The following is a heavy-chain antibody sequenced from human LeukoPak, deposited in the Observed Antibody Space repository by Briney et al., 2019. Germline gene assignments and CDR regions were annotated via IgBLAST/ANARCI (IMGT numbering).Heavy chain of an antibody. CDR2: ISGSGSNT. CDR3: AKQLYSSSWYSGWD. V-gene: IGHV3-23*01. CDR1: GFTFTNYA. J-gene: IGHJ4*02. Sequence: GGSLRLSCAASGFTFTNYAMTWVRQAPGKGLEWVSAISGSGSNTYYADSVKGRFTISRDNSKNTLYLQMNSLRAEDTAVYYCAKQLYSSSWYSGWDWGQGTLVTVSS. D-gene: IGHD6-13*01.